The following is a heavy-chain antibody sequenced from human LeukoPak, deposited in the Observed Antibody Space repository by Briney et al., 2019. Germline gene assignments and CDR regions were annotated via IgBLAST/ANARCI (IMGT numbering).Heavy chain of an antibody. V-gene: IGHV3-30*04. D-gene: IGHD3-22*01. J-gene: IGHJ4*02. CDR3: ARDPPYDSSGSYYFDY. Sequence: GGSLRLSCAASGFTFSSYAMHWDRQAPGKGLEWVAVISYDGSNKYYADSVKGRFTISRDNSKNTLYLQMNSLRAEDTAVYYCARDPPYDSSGSYYFDYWGQGTLVTVSS. CDR2: ISYDGSNK. CDR1: GFTFSSYA.